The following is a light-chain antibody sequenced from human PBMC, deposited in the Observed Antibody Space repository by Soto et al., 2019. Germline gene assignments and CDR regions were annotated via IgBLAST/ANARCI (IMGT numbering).Light chain of an antibody. J-gene: IGKJ1*01. Sequence: DIQMTQSPSTLSASVRDRVTITCRASQSISSWLAWYQQKPGKAPKPLIYKASSLESGVPSRFSGSGSGTEFTLTISSLQPDDFATYYCQQYNSYPWTFGQGTRVEIK. CDR3: QQYNSYPWT. V-gene: IGKV1-5*03. CDR2: KAS. CDR1: QSISSW.